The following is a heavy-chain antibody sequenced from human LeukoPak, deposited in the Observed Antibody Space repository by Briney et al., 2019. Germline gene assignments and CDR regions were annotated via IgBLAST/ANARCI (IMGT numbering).Heavy chain of an antibody. CDR1: GGSISSGGYY. Sequence: SETLSLTCTVSGGSISSGGYYWNWIRQPPGKGLEWIGYIYHSGSTNYNPSLQSRVTISVDTSKNQFSLNLNSVTAADTAVYYCARGGAARLHFQNWGQGTLVTVSS. CDR3: ARGGAARLHFQN. D-gene: IGHD6-6*01. CDR2: IYHSGST. J-gene: IGHJ1*01. V-gene: IGHV4-61*08.